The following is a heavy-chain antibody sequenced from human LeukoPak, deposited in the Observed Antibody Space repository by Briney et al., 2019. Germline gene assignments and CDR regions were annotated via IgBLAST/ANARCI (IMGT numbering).Heavy chain of an antibody. V-gene: IGHV3-48*01. J-gene: IGHJ4*02. D-gene: IGHD6-6*01. CDR2: ISSSSSTI. CDR3: ASGYEYSSSPSFDY. Sequence: GGSLRLSCAASGFTFSSYSMNWVRQAPGKGLEWVSYISSSSSTIYYADSVKGRFTISRDNAKNSLYLQMNSLRAEDTAVYYCASGYEYSSSPSFDYWGQGTLDTVSS. CDR1: GFTFSSYS.